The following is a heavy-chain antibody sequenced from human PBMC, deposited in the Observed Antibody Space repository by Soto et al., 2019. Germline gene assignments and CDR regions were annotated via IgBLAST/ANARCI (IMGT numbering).Heavy chain of an antibody. D-gene: IGHD3-10*01. J-gene: IGHJ6*02. CDR1: GYRFTSYW. CDR3: ARPGSESYRLNYGMDV. CDR2: IYPGDSNT. V-gene: IGHV5-51*01. Sequence: GESLKISCKGSGYRFTSYWIGWVRQMPGKGLEWMGIIYPGDSNTIYSPSFEGQVTISADTSISTAHLQWSSLKASDTAMYYCARPGSESYRLNYGMDVWGQGTTVTVS.